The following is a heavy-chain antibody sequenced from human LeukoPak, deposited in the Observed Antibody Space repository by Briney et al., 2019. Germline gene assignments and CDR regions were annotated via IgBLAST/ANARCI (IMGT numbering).Heavy chain of an antibody. CDR2: ISTSSSYI. Sequence: GGSLRLSCAASGFTFSSYSMNWVRQAPGKGLEWVSSISTSSSYIYYADSVKGRFTISRDNAKNSLYLQMDSLGPDDTAVYYCARDPYSGNYGNDYYYYMDVWGKGTTVTISS. CDR3: ARDPYSGNYGNDYYYYMDV. J-gene: IGHJ6*03. D-gene: IGHD1-26*01. CDR1: GFTFSSYS. V-gene: IGHV3-21*01.